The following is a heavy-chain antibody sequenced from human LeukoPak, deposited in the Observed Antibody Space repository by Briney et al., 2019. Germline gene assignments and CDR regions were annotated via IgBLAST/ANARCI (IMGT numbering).Heavy chain of an antibody. CDR3: AKVGPGCSSTSCYPGY. CDR1: GFSFSTYA. Sequence: GGSLRLSCAASGFSFSTYAMSWVRQAPGKGLEWVSGISGNGGSTYYADSVKGRFTISRDNSKNTVYLQMNSLRAEDTAVYYCAKVGPGCSSTSCYPGYWGQGTLVTVSS. D-gene: IGHD2-2*01. V-gene: IGHV3-23*01. J-gene: IGHJ4*02. CDR2: ISGNGGST.